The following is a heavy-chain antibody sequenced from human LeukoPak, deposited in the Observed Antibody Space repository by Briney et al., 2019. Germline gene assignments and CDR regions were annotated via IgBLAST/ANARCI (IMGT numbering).Heavy chain of an antibody. J-gene: IGHJ4*02. Sequence: ASVKVSCKASGYTFTGHYMHWVRQAPGQGLEWMGWINPNSGGTNYAQKFQGRVTMTRDTSINTAYMKLSRLTSDDTAVYYCARVSGYCSGGSCPYDYWGQGTLVTVSS. CDR2: INPNSGGT. D-gene: IGHD2-15*01. V-gene: IGHV1-2*02. CDR1: GYTFTGHY. CDR3: ARVSGYCSGGSCPYDY.